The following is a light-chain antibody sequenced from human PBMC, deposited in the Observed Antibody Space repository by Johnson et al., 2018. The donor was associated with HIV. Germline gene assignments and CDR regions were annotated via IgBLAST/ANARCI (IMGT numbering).Light chain of an antibody. V-gene: IGLV1-51*01. CDR2: DNN. CDR1: SSNIGNNY. Sequence: QSLLTQPPSVSAAPRKKVTISCSGSSSNIGNNYVSWYQQLPGTAPKLLIYDNNKRPSGIPDRFSGSKSGTSATLGITGLQTGDEADYYCGTWDSSLSAFYVFGTGTKVTDL. J-gene: IGLJ1*01. CDR3: GTWDSSLSAFYV.